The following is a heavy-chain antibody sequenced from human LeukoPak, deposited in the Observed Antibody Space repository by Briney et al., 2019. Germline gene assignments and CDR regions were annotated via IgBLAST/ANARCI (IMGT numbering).Heavy chain of an antibody. Sequence: SETLSLTCTVSGGSISSYYWNWIRQPPGKGLEWIGYIYYSGSTNYNPSLKSRVTISVDTSKNQFSLKLTSLTAADTAVYYCARQGRFSYFGMDVWGQGTTVTVSS. J-gene: IGHJ6*02. CDR2: IYYSGST. D-gene: IGHD3-3*01. CDR3: ARQGRFSYFGMDV. V-gene: IGHV4-59*08. CDR1: GGSISSYY.